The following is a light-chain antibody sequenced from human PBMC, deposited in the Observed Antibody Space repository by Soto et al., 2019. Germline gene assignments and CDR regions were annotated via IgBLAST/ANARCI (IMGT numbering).Light chain of an antibody. CDR3: CSYTGSYV. CDR2: DVS. CDR1: SSDVGGYNY. V-gene: IGLV2-11*01. Sequence: QSALTQPRSVSGSPGQSVTISCTGTSSDVGGYNYVSWYQQHPGKAPKLMIYDVSKRPSGVPDRFSGSKSGNTASLTISGLQAEHVADYYCCSYTGSYVFGTGTKLTVL. J-gene: IGLJ1*01.